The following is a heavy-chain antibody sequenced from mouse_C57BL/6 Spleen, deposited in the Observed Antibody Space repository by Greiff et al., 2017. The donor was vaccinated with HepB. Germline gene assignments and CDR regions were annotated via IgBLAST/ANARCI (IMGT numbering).Heavy chain of an antibody. CDR2: IDPSDSYT. CDR3: ARCMRRIYYDYNFDY. D-gene: IGHD2-4*01. J-gene: IGHJ2*01. CDR1: GYTFTSYW. Sequence: QVQLQQSGAELVMPGASVKLSCKASGYTFTSYWMHWVKQRPGQGLEWIGEIDPSDSYTNYNQKFKGKSTLTVDKSSSTAYMQLSSLTSEDSAVYYCARCMRRIYYDYNFDYWGQGTTLTVSS. V-gene: IGHV1-69*01.